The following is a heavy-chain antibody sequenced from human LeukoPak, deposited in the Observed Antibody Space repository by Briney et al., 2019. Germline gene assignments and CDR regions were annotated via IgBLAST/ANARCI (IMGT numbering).Heavy chain of an antibody. D-gene: IGHD2-15*01. CDR3: ARLGYCSGGSCYYYYYGMDV. CDR2: IYYSGST. CDR1: GVSISSGGYY. V-gene: IGHV4-31*03. J-gene: IGHJ6*02. Sequence: SETLSLTCTVSGVSISSGGYYWRWIRQHPGKGLEWIGYIYYSGSTYYNPSLKSRVTISVDTSKNQFSLKLSSVTAADTAVYYCARLGYCSGGSCYYYYYGMDVWGQGTTVTVSS.